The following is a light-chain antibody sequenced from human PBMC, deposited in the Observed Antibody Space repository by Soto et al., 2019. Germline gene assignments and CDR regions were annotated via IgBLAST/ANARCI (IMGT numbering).Light chain of an antibody. CDR3: QQYGSSPSIT. J-gene: IGKJ5*01. V-gene: IGKV3-20*01. Sequence: EIVLTXXXXTLSLSPGERATLSCRASQSVSSSYLAWYQQKPGQAPRLLIYGASSRATGIPDRFSGSGSGTDFTLTISRLEPEDFAVYYCQQYGSSPSITFGQGTRLEIK. CDR2: GAS. CDR1: QSVSSSY.